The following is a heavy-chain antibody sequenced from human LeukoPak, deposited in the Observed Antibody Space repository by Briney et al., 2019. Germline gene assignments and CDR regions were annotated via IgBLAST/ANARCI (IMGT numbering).Heavy chain of an antibody. Sequence: PGGSLRLSCAASGFTFYDYGMRWVRQAPGKGVEWVAGINWNGGSTVYADSVKGRFTISRDNAKNSLYLQMNSLRAEDTALYYCARHMVRGVIGAFDIWGQGTMVTVSS. CDR3: ARHMVRGVIGAFDI. V-gene: IGHV3-20*04. CDR2: INWNGGST. CDR1: GFTFYDYG. J-gene: IGHJ3*02. D-gene: IGHD3-10*01.